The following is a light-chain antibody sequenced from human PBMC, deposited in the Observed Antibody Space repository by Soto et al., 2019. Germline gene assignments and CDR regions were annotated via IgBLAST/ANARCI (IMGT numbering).Light chain of an antibody. CDR2: GAS. Sequence: EILMTQSPGTLSVSTGEGATLSCRASQSVDNNLAWYQQKPSQAPRLLIYGASTRPTGIPDRFSGSGSGTEFTLTISSLQSEDFAVYYCQQYDTWPLTVGGGTKVEIK. J-gene: IGKJ4*01. V-gene: IGKV3D-15*01. CDR1: QSVDNN. CDR3: QQYDTWPLT.